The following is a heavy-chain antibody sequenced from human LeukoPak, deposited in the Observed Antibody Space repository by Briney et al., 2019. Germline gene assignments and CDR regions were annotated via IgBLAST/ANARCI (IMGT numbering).Heavy chain of an antibody. Sequence: GGSLRLSCAASGFTFSDYYMSWIRQAPGKGLEWVSRSSGSSIYYADFVKGRFTISRDNAKNSLYLQMNSLRAEDTAVYYCAREGSSSWYVDYWGQGTLVTVSS. CDR2: SSGSSI. CDR1: GFTFSDYY. V-gene: IGHV3-11*01. CDR3: AREGSSSWYVDY. J-gene: IGHJ4*02. D-gene: IGHD6-13*01.